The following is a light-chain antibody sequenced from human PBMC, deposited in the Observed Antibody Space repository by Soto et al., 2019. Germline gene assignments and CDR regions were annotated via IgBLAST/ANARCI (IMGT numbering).Light chain of an antibody. Sequence: DIQVTQSPATLSASVGDRATVTCRASQTISTWLAWYQQKPGKAPKLLIYDASSLDSGVPSRFSGSGSGTDFTLTISSLQSEDFATYYCQQYNTYPWTFGRGTKVEIK. CDR1: QTISTW. J-gene: IGKJ1*01. V-gene: IGKV1-5*01. CDR3: QQYNTYPWT. CDR2: DAS.